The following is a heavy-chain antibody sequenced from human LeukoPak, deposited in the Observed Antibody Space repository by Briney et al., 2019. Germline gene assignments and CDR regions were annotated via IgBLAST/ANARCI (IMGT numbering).Heavy chain of an antibody. J-gene: IGHJ4*02. CDR3: AKERSRGGDCLDY. D-gene: IGHD2-21*02. Sequence: PGGSLRLSCAASGITFSRYGMHWVRQAPGKGLEWVTFIRYDGSIKYYADSVKGRFTMSRDNSKNTLFLQMNSLRAEDTAVYYCAKERSRGGDCLDYWGQGTLVTVSS. CDR1: GITFSRYG. V-gene: IGHV3-30*02. CDR2: IRYDGSIK.